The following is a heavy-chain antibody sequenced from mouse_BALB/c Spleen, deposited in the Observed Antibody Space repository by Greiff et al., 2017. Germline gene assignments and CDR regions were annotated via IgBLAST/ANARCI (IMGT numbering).Heavy chain of an antibody. V-gene: IGHV1-9*01. CDR1: GYTFSSYW. CDR2: ILPGSGST. CDR3: ARAPITFYAMDY. Sequence: QVQLQQSGAELMKPGASVKISCKATGYTFSSYWIEWVKQRPGHGLEWIGEILPGSGSTNYNEKFKGKATFTADTSSNTAYMQLSSLTSEDSAVYYCARAPITFYAMDYWGQGTSVTVSS. D-gene: IGHD1-1*01. J-gene: IGHJ4*01.